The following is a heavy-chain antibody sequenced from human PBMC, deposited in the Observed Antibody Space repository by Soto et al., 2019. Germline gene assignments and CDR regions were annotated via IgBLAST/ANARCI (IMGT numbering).Heavy chain of an antibody. V-gene: IGHV3-33*01. D-gene: IGHD3-10*01. CDR3: ASDLSTFGELFFPFDY. CDR2: IWYDGSNK. CDR1: GFTFSSYG. Sequence: QVQLVESGGGVVQPGRSLRLSCAASGFTFSSYGMHWVRQAPGKGLEWVAVIWYDGSNKYYADSVKGRFTISRDNSKNTLYLQMNSLGAEDRAVYYCASDLSTFGELFFPFDYWGQGTLVTVSS. J-gene: IGHJ4*02.